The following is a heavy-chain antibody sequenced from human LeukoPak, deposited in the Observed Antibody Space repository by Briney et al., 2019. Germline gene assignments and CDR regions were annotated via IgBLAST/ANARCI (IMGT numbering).Heavy chain of an antibody. CDR2: ISWNSGSI. V-gene: IGHV3-9*01. Sequence: PGGSLRLSCAASGFTFDDYAMHWVRQAPGKGLEWVSGISWNSGSIGYADSVKGRFTISRDTAKNSLYLQMNSLRAEDTALYYCAKASMITRRSYFDYWGQGTLVTVSS. CDR3: AKASMITRRSYFDY. J-gene: IGHJ4*02. CDR1: GFTFDDYA. D-gene: IGHD3-22*01.